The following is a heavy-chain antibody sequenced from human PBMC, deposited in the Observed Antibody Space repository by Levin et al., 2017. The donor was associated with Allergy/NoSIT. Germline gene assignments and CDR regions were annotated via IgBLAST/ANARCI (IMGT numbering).Heavy chain of an antibody. CDR1: GFTFSNYG. CDR3: AKVDCGGECSTFEN. CDR2: IWFNGSKK. J-gene: IGHJ4*02. V-gene: IGHV3-30*02. D-gene: IGHD2-21*01. Sequence: GGSLRLSCAASGFTFSNYGMHWVRQAPGKGLEWVALIWFNGSKKKYVDSVKGRFTISRDNSKNMVYLQMNSLRPEDTAVYYCAKVDCGGECSTFENWGQGTLVTVSS.